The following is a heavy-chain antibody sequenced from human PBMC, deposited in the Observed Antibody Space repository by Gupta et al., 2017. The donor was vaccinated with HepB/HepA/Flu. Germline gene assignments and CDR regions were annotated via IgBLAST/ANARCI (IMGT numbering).Heavy chain of an antibody. CDR1: GYSISNYY. D-gene: IGHD1-1*01. Sequence: QVQLQESGPGLVKPSETLSLTCTVSGYSISNYYWSWIRQPPGKGLEWLGYISYSGTTYNPSLKSRVTISLDTSKNQFSLKLSSVTAADTAVYYCARLMYPRYNTWGQGTLVTVSS. J-gene: IGHJ5*02. CDR3: ARLMYPRYNT. CDR2: ISYSGT. V-gene: IGHV4-59*08.